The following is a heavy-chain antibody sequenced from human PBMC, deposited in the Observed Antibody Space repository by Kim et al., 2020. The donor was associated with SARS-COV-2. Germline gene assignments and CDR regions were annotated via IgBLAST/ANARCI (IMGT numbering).Heavy chain of an antibody. CDR2: INSDGSST. CDR3: ARALRGYSYEGNGFDY. V-gene: IGHV3-74*01. Sequence: GGSLRLSCAASGFTFSSYWMHWVRQAPGKGLVWVSRINSDGSSTSYADSVKGRFTISRDNAKNTLYLQMNSLRAEDTAVYYCARALRGYSYEGNGFDYWGQGTLVTVSS. CDR1: GFTFSSYW. J-gene: IGHJ4*02. D-gene: IGHD5-18*01.